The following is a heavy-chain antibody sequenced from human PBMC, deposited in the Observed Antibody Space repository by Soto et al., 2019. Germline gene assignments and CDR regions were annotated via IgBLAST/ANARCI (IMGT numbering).Heavy chain of an antibody. J-gene: IGHJ4*02. CDR3: AHRVLRAVFGLVTTTAIYFDF. CDR2: IYWDDDK. CDR1: GFSLTTSGVG. D-gene: IGHD3-3*01. V-gene: IGHV2-5*02. Sequence: QITLNESGPTVVKPTETLTLTCTFSGFSLTTSGVGVGGVRQSPGKAPEWLAFIYWDDDKRYSTSLKSRLTITKDTSKNQVVLTMANVDPADTATYYCAHRVLRAVFGLVTTTAIYFDFWGQGTPVVVSS.